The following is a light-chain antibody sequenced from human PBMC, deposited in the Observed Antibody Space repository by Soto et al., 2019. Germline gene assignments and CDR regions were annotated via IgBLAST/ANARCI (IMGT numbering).Light chain of an antibody. CDR2: LNSDGSH. Sequence: QAVVTQSPSASASQGASVKFTCTLSSGHSSYTIAWHQQQPEKGPRYLMKLNSDGSHNKGDGIPDRFSGSSSGAERYLTISSLQSEDEADYYCQTWGSGIVVFGGGTQLTVL. V-gene: IGLV4-69*01. CDR3: QTWGSGIVV. CDR1: SGHSSYT. J-gene: IGLJ2*01.